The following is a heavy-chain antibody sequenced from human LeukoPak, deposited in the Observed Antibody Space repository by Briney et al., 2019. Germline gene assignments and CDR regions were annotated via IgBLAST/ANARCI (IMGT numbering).Heavy chain of an antibody. Sequence: ASVKVSCKASGYTFTSHYIHWVRQAPGQGLEWMGIINPGGGTTTYAQKFQGRVTMSRGTSTSTVNMELSSLRSEDTAVYYCARDEAYCSGGRCYPFDYWGQGTLVTVSS. CDR2: INPGGGTT. J-gene: IGHJ4*02. V-gene: IGHV1-46*01. D-gene: IGHD2-15*01. CDR1: GYTFTSHY. CDR3: ARDEAYCSGGRCYPFDY.